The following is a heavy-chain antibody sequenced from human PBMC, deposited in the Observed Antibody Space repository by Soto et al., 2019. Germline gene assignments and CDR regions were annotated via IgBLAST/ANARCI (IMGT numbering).Heavy chain of an antibody. CDR1: GFAFSTFD. CDR2: IGTLSDT. CDR3: ARGRSFSYDSTPPPMFDP. D-gene: IGHD3-10*01. Sequence: LRLSCAGSGFAFSTFDIHWVRQAPGKGLEWVSGIGTLSDTFYAASVQGRFTISRQNAENSVYLQMNSLRAGDTAFYYCARGRSFSYDSTPPPMFDPWGQGTLVTVSS. J-gene: IGHJ5*02. V-gene: IGHV3-13*01.